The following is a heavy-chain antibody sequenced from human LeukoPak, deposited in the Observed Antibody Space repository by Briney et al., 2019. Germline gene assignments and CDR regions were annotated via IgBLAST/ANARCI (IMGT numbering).Heavy chain of an antibody. V-gene: IGHV3-11*01. CDR1: GLTFSDSY. Sequence: PGGSLGLSCAASGLTFSDSYMSWIRQAPGKGLEWISYISGSGSRIYYADSVKGRFTISRDNAKKSLYLQMNSLRAEDTAVYYCARDARNFDYWGQGTLVTVSS. CDR3: ARDARNFDY. CDR2: ISGSGSRI. J-gene: IGHJ4*02.